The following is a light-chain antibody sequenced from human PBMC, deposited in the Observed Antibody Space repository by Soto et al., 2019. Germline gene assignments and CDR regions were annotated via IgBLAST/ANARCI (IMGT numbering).Light chain of an antibody. CDR3: QQYKT. CDR2: KAS. CDR1: QGISSW. J-gene: IGKJ1*01. V-gene: IGKV1-5*03. Sequence: DIQMTQSPSSLSASVEDRVTITCRGSQGISSWLAWYQQKPGKAPRLLIYKASSLASGVPSRFSGSGSGTEFTLTISSLQPDDFATYYCQQYKTFGQGTRVEIK.